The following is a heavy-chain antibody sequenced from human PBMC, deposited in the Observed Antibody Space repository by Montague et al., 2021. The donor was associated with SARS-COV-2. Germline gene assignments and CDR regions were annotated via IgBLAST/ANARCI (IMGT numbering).Heavy chain of an antibody. CDR2: IYYSGSA. CDR1: GGSISSSSYY. V-gene: IGHV4-39*01. D-gene: IGHD3-10*01. Sequence: SETLSLTCTVSGGSISSSSYYWGWIRQPPGKGPEWIGSIYYSGSAYYNPSLKSRVTIFVDTSKNQFSLKLSSVTAADTAVYYCARNPADYYGSGSYPTWENWFDPWGQGTLVTVSS. J-gene: IGHJ5*02. CDR3: ARNPADYYGSGSYPTWENWFDP.